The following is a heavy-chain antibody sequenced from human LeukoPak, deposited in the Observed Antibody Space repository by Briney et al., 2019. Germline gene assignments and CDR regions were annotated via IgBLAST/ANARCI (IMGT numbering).Heavy chain of an antibody. D-gene: IGHD3-22*01. CDR2: ISSSSSYI. CDR1: GFTFSSYS. J-gene: IGHJ6*03. CDR3: ARGGYDSSGYYGYYYYYYMDV. V-gene: IGHV3-21*01. Sequence: GGSLRLSCAASGFTFSSYSMNWVRQAPGKGLEWVSSISSSSSYIYYADSVKGRFTISRDNAKNSLYLQMNSLRAEDTAVYYCARGGYDSSGYYGYYYYYYMDVWGKGTTVTVSS.